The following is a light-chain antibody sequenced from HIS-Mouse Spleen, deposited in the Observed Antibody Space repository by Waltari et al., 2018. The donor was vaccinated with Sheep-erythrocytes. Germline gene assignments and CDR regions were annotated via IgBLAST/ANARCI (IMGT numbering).Light chain of an antibody. CDR2: DDS. Sequence: SYVLTQPPSVSVAPGQTDRITCGGNNIGSKSVHWYQQKPGQAPVLVVYDDSARPSGIPERFSGSNSGNTATLTISRVEAGDEADYYCQVWDSSSDHPVFGGGTKLTVL. V-gene: IGLV3-21*02. J-gene: IGLJ2*01. CDR3: QVWDSSSDHPV. CDR1: NIGSKS.